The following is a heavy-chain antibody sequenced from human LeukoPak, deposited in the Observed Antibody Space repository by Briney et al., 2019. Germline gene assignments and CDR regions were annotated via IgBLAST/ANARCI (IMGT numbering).Heavy chain of an antibody. CDR2: INSDGSST. V-gene: IGHV3-74*01. CDR1: GFTFSSYW. CDR3: ARDPLRGYSGYGIDY. Sequence: PGGSLRLSCAASGFTFSSYWMHWVRQAPGKGLVWVSRINSDGSSTNYADSVKGRFTISRDNAKNTLYLQMNSLRAEDTAVYYCARDPLRGYSGYGIDYWGQGTLVTVSS. D-gene: IGHD5-12*01. J-gene: IGHJ4*02.